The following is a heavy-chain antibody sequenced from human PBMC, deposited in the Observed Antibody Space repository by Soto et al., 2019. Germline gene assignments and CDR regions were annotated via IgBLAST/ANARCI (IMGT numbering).Heavy chain of an antibody. D-gene: IGHD1-1*01. CDR3: ARRLDFWNGSGSWFYGLDA. CDR1: QYSFTNYF. J-gene: IGHJ6*02. V-gene: IGHV5-51*01. CDR2: IYPDDSDT. Sequence: TGESLKISCQASQYSFTNYFIVWVRQVPGQGLEWVGSIYPDDSDTPYSPSFEGQVTMSADRSTTTAYLQWHNLKASDTAIYYCARRLDFWNGSGSWFYGLDAWGPGTTVTVSS.